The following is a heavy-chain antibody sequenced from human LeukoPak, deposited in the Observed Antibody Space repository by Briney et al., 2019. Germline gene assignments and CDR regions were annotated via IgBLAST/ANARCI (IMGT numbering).Heavy chain of an antibody. J-gene: IGHJ6*03. D-gene: IGHD3-3*01. V-gene: IGHV3-30*02. Sequence: GGSLRLSCAASGFTFSSYGMHWVRQAPGKGLEWVAFIRYDGSNKYYADSVKGRFTISRDNSKNTLYLQMNSLRAEDTAAYYCAKALAIFDYYYYMDVWGKGTTVTVSS. CDR3: AKALAIFDYYYYMDV. CDR2: IRYDGSNK. CDR1: GFTFSSYG.